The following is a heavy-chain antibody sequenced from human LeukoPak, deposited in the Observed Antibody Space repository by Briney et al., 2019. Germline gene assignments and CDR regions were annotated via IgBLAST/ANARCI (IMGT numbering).Heavy chain of an antibody. CDR1: GYTFTGYY. CDR2: INPNSGGT. J-gene: IGHJ5*02. Sequence: ASVKVSCKASGYTFTGYYMHWVRQAPGQGLEWMGWINPNSGGTNYAQKFQGRVTMTRDTSISTAYMELSRLRSDDTAVYYCARRRIVGATFDPWGQGTLVTVSS. V-gene: IGHV1-2*02. CDR3: ARRRIVGATFDP. D-gene: IGHD1-26*01.